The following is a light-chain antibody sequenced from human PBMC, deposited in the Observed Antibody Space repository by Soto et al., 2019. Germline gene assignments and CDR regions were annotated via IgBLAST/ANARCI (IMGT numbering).Light chain of an antibody. Sequence: EIVLTQSPGTLSLSPGERATLSCRDSQSVSSSFLAWYQQKVGQAPRLLIYGASSRATGIPDRFSGSGSGTDFTLTISRLEPEDFAVYYCQQRSNWPLTFGQGTRLEIK. CDR2: GAS. J-gene: IGKJ5*01. CDR1: QSVSSSF. V-gene: IGKV3D-20*02. CDR3: QQRSNWPLT.